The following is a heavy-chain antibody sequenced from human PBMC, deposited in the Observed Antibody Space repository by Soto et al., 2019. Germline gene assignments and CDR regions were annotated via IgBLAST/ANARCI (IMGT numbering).Heavy chain of an antibody. CDR3: AGMEGAAAAYRSFGMDV. D-gene: IGHD6-25*01. V-gene: IGHV3-21*01. CDR1: GFTFSSYS. Sequence: EVQLVESGGGLVKPGGSLRLSCAASGFTFSSYSMNWVRQAPGKGLEWVSSISSSSSYIYYADSVKGRFTISRDNAKNSLYLQMNSLRAEDTAVYYCAGMEGAAAAYRSFGMDVWGQGTTVTVSS. CDR2: ISSSSSYI. J-gene: IGHJ6*02.